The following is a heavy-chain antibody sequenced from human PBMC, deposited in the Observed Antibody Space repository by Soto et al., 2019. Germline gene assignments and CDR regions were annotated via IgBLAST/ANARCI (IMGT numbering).Heavy chain of an antibody. CDR2: ISAYNGNT. CDR1: GYTFTSYG. Sequence: ASVKVSCKASGYTFTSYGISWVRQAPGQGLEWMGWISAYNGNTNYAQKLQGRVTMTTDTSTSTAYMELRSLRSDDTAVYYCARGRGGYYDFWSGYFHHHYYYYMDVWGKGTTVTVSS. V-gene: IGHV1-18*01. CDR3: ARGRGGYYDFWSGYFHHHYYYYMDV. J-gene: IGHJ6*03. D-gene: IGHD3-3*01.